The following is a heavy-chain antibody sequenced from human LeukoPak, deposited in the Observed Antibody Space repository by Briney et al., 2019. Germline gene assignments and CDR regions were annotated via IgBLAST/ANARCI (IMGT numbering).Heavy chain of an antibody. V-gene: IGHV3-11*06. D-gene: IGHD3-10*01. CDR3: ARDHYGYYGSGSYRRFDY. Sequence: GGSLRLSCAASGFIFSDYYMTWIRQAPGKGLEWVSYISRGSSYTNYADSVKGRFTISRDNAKNSLYLQMNSLRAEDTAVYYCARDHYGYYGSGSYRRFDYWGQGTLVTVSS. CDR2: ISRGSSYT. J-gene: IGHJ4*02. CDR1: GFIFSDYY.